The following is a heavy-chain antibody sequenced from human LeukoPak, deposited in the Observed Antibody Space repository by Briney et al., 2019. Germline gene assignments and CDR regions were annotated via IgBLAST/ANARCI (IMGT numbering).Heavy chain of an antibody. J-gene: IGHJ4*02. CDR3: ARVSGSYLGY. D-gene: IGHD1-26*01. CDR1: GDSISSSSSY. Sequence: SETLSLTCTVSGDSISSSSSYWSWIRQPPGKGLEWIGYIYYSGSTNYNPSLKSRVTISVDTSKNQFSLKLSSVTAADTAVYYCARVSGSYLGYWGQGTLVTVSS. V-gene: IGHV4-61*01. CDR2: IYYSGST.